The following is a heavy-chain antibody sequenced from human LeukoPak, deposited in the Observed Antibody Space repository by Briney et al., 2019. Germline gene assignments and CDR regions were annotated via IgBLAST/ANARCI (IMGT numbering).Heavy chain of an antibody. J-gene: IGHJ4*02. D-gene: IGHD3-22*01. V-gene: IGHV4-39*02. CDR3: ARGLDRRYYYDSSGYWA. CDR2: IFYSGST. CDR1: SGSIINSNYY. Sequence: SETLSLTCTVSSGSIINSNYYWGWIRQPPGKGLEWIGSIFYSGSTDYNPSLKSRVTISVDTSKNQFSLKLNSVTAADTAVYYCARGLDRRYYYDSSGYWARGQGTLVTVSS.